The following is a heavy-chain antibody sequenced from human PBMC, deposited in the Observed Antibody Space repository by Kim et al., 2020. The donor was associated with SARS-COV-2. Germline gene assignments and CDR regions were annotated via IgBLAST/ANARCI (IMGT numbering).Heavy chain of an antibody. CDR1: GYTFTSWR. V-gene: IGHV3-7*04. CDR3: ARRRDHDY. CDR2: INVDGSEK. Sequence: GGSLRLSCVASGYTFTSWRMSWVRQAPGNGLEWVANINVDGSEKFYVDSVKGRFTVSRDNAKNSVFLQMNSLRAEDTAVYYCARRRDHDYWGQGILVTVS. J-gene: IGHJ4*02.